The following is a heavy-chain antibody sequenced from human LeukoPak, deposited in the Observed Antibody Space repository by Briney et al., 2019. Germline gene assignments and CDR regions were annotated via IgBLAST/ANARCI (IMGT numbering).Heavy chain of an antibody. CDR2: IKEDGSVM. D-gene: IGHD6-19*01. V-gene: IGHV3-7*01. CDR1: GFPFTNYW. J-gene: IGHJ4*02. Sequence: GGSLRLSCAVSGFPFTNYWMSWVRQAPGKGLEWVANIKEDGSVMYYVDSLKGRFTISRDSAQNSLYLQMNSLRVEDTAVYFCARDLWGTYSTGSYLDYWGQGALVTVSS. CDR3: ARDLWGTYSTGSYLDY.